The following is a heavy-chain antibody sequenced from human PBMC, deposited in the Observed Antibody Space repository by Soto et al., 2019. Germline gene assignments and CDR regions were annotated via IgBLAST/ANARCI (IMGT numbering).Heavy chain of an antibody. CDR3: AREVTQQQALFDP. CDR2: ISAYNGNT. Sequence: QVQLVQSGAEVKKPGASVKVSCKTSSYTFTSYGISWVPQTPGQGLQGMGWISAYNGNTNYAQKLQGRVTMTTDTSTSTAYMEGRRLRSDDTAVYYCAREVTQQQALFDPWGQGTLVTVST. J-gene: IGHJ5*02. V-gene: IGHV1-18*01. D-gene: IGHD6-13*01. CDR1: SYTFTSYG.